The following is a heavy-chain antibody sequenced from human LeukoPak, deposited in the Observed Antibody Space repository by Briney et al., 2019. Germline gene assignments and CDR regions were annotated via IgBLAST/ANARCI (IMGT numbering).Heavy chain of an antibody. CDR2: ISYDGSNK. CDR3: ARGGPIVVVPAASLDY. J-gene: IGHJ4*02. CDR1: GFTFSSYA. V-gene: IGHV3-30-3*01. Sequence: HLGGSLRLSCAASGFTFSSYAMHWVRQAPGKGLEWVAVISYDGSNKYYADSVKGRFTISRDNSKNTLYLQMNSLRAEDTAVYYCARGGPIVVVPAASLDYWGQGTLVTVSS. D-gene: IGHD2-2*01.